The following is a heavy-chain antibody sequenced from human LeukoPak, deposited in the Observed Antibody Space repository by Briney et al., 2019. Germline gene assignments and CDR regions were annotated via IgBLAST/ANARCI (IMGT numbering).Heavy chain of an antibody. CDR1: GFTFSSYS. D-gene: IGHD5-24*01. V-gene: IGHV3-21*01. CDR2: ISSSSSYI. Sequence: GGSLRLSCAASGFTFSSYSMNWVRQAPGKGLEWVSSISSSSSYIYYADSVKGRFTISRDNAKNSLYLQMNSLRAEDTAVYYCARWGATAIPLFDYWGQGTLVTVSS. J-gene: IGHJ4*02. CDR3: ARWGATAIPLFDY.